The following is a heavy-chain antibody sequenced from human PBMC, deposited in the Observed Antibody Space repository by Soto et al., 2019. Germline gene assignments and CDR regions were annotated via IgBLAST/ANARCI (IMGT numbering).Heavy chain of an antibody. V-gene: IGHV1-69*01. CDR1: GGTFSSYS. CDR3: ARVYYDPTYGFYYYGLDV. Sequence: QVHLVQSGAEVKKPGSSVRVSCKTSGGTFSSYSFTWVRQAPGQGLEWMGEIIPILNTANFAQKFQSRVTITADEPTSTVYMDLSSLSPDDTAVYYCARVYYDPTYGFYYYGLDVWGQGTTVTVSS. CDR2: IIPILNTA. J-gene: IGHJ6*02. D-gene: IGHD3-16*01.